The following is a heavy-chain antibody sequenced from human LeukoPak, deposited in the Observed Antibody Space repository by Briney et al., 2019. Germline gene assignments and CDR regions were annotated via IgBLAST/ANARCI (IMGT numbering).Heavy chain of an antibody. J-gene: IGHJ4*02. CDR3: ARYDSSGYYLLGFDY. D-gene: IGHD3-22*01. CDR1: GFPFRNYA. V-gene: IGHV3-30*03. CDR2: ISYDGSNK. Sequence: PSGGPLRLSCVDSGFPFRNYAMTWVRQAPGKGLEWVAVISYDGSNKYYADSVKGRFTISRDNSKNTLYLQMNSLRAEDTAVYYCARYDSSGYYLLGFDYWGQGTLVTVSS.